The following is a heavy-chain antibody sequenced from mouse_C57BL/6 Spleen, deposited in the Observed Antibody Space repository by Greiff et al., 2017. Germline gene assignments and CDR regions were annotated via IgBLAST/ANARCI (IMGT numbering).Heavy chain of an antibody. Sequence: QVQLQQSGAELVRPGTSVKVSCKASGYAFTNYLIEWVKQRPGQGLEWIGVINPGSGGTNYNEKFKGKATLTADKSSSTAYMQLSSLTSEDSAVYFCARKITTVVADVWGTGTTVTVSS. CDR1: GYAFTNYL. CDR3: ARKITTVVADV. J-gene: IGHJ1*03. V-gene: IGHV1-54*01. D-gene: IGHD1-1*01. CDR2: INPGSGGT.